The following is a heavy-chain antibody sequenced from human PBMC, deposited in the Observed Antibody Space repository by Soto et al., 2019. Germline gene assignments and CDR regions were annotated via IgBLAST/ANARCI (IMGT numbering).Heavy chain of an antibody. CDR3: ARDSAQITGTRPIDY. V-gene: IGHV1-18*01. D-gene: IGHD1-7*01. CDR1: GYTFTTFW. J-gene: IGHJ4*02. Sequence: ASVKVSCKASGYTFTTFWISWVRQAPGQGLEWMGWIDPKNGNTKDAQKFQGRVTMTTDTSTSTAYMELRSLRSDDTAVYYCARDSAQITGTRPIDYWGQGTLVTVSS. CDR2: IDPKNGNT.